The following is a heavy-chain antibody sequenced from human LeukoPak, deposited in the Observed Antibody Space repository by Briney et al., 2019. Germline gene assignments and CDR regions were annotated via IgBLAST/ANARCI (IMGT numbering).Heavy chain of an antibody. CDR2: INHNGNVN. Sequence: GGSLRLSCAASGFTFSSYWMNWARQAPGKGLEWVASINHNGNVNYYVDSVKGRFTISRDNAKNSLCLQMSNLRAEDTAVYFCARGGGLDVWGQGATVTVSS. CDR3: ARGGGLDV. J-gene: IGHJ6*02. D-gene: IGHD3-16*01. CDR1: GFTFSSYW. V-gene: IGHV3-7*03.